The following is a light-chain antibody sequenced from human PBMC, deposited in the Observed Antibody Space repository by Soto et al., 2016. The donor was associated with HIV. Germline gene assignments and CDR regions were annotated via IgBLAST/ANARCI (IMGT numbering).Light chain of an antibody. V-gene: IGLV3-19*01. CDR3: NSRDTGDNYVV. J-gene: IGLJ2*01. CDR1: SVTSYY. CDR2: GKN. Sequence: SSELIQDPVVSVALGQTVKITCQGDSVTSYYVSWYQQKPGQAPRLVIYGKNNRPSGIPDRFSGSSSGNTASLTITGAQAEDEADYYCNSRDTGDNYVVFGGGTKLTVL.